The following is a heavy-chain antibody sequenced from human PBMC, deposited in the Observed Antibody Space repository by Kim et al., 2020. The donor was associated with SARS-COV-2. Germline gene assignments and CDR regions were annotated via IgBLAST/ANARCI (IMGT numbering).Heavy chain of an antibody. J-gene: IGHJ4*02. V-gene: IGHV3-11*04. Sequence: IYYADSVKGRFTISRDNAKNSLYLQMNSLRAEDTAVYYCARALGGYDFDYWGQGTLVTVSS. D-gene: IGHD5-12*01. CDR3: ARALGGYDFDY. CDR2: I.